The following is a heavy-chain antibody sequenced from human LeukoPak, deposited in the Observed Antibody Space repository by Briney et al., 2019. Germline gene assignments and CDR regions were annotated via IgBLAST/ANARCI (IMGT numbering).Heavy chain of an antibody. CDR1: GGSFSGYY. V-gene: IGHV4-34*01. CDR3: ARVPRYNWNFGFYYYYMDV. Sequence: SETLSLTCAVYGGSFSGYYWSWIRQPPGKGLEWIGEINHSGSTNYNPSLKSRVTISVDTSKNQFSLKLSSVTAADTAVYYCARVPRYNWNFGFYYYYMDVWGKGTTVTVSS. J-gene: IGHJ6*03. CDR2: INHSGST. D-gene: IGHD1-7*01.